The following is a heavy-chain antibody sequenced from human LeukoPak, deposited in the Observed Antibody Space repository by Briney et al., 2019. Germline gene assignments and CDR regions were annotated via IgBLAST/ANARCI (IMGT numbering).Heavy chain of an antibody. CDR1: GGSFSGYY. V-gene: IGHV4-34*01. CDR2: INHSGST. J-gene: IGHJ4*02. Sequence: SETLSLTSAVYGGSFSGYYWSWIRQPPGKGLEWIGEINHSGSTNYNPSLKSRVTISVDTSKNQFSLKLSSVTAADTAVYYCARGWDYYDSSGYYYWGQGTLVTVSS. CDR3: ARGWDYYDSSGYYY. D-gene: IGHD3-22*01.